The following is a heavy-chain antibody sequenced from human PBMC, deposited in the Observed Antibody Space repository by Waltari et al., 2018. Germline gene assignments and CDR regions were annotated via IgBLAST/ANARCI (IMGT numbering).Heavy chain of an antibody. CDR1: GGTFSSYA. D-gene: IGHD3-16*01. CDR2: IIPIFGTA. J-gene: IGHJ6*02. CDR3: ARDGGTTMITYYYGMDV. V-gene: IGHV1-69*08. Sequence: QVQLVQSGAEVKKPGSSVKVSCKASGGTFSSYASSWERQGPGQGLEWMGRIIPIFGTANYAQKFQGRVTITADKSTSTAYMELSSLRSEDTAVYYCARDGGTTMITYYYGMDVWGQGTTVTVSS.